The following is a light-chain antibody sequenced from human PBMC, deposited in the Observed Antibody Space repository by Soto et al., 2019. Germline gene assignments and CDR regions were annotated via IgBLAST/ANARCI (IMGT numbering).Light chain of an antibody. CDR3: SSYAGSNNRYV. CDR2: EVS. CDR1: SSDVGGYNY. J-gene: IGLJ1*01. Sequence: QSALTQPPSASGSPGQSVTISCTGTSSDVGGYNYVSWYQQYPGKAPTLMIYEVSKRPSGVPDRFFGSKSGNTASLTVSGLQAEDEADYYCSSYAGSNNRYVFGTGTKLTVL. V-gene: IGLV2-8*01.